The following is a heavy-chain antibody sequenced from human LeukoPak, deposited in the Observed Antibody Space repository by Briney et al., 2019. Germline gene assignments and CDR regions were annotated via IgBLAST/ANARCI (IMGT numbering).Heavy chain of an antibody. V-gene: IGHV1-18*01. CDR3: ARGPQYSSSVDY. J-gene: IGHJ4*02. CDR1: GYTFTNYG. CDR2: ISVYNANT. D-gene: IGHD6-6*01. Sequence: ASVKVSCKASGYTFTNYGVSWVRQAPGQGLEWMGWISVYNANTNYAQKLQGRVTMTRDTSISTAYMELSRLRSDDTAVYYCARGPQYSSSVDYWGQGTLVTVSS.